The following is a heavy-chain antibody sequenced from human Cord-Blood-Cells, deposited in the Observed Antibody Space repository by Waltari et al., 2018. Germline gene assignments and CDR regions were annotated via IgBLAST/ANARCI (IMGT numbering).Heavy chain of an antibody. Sequence: QVQLVQSGAEVKKPGASVKVSCKASGYTFTSYAMHWVRQAPGQRLEWMGWINAGNGNTKYSQKFQGRVTSTRDPSASAAYMELSSLGSEDTSVYYCARGGDYGDYAEYFQHWGQGTLVTVSS. J-gene: IGHJ1*01. D-gene: IGHD4-17*01. CDR3: ARGGDYGDYAEYFQH. V-gene: IGHV1-3*01. CDR2: INAGNGNT. CDR1: GYTFTSYA.